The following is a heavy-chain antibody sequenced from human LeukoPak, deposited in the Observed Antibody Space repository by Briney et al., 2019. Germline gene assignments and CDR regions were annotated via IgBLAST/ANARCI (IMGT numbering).Heavy chain of an antibody. CDR2: TSTTGVGT. Sequence: GGSLRLSCTASGFPFRNYAMAWVRQAPGQGLEWVSATSTTGVGTFYAESVKGRFTISRDNAHNTLYLQMNSLRVEDTALYYCANFKFEKQWLVPFDYWGQGTLVTVSS. D-gene: IGHD6-19*01. J-gene: IGHJ4*02. CDR1: GFPFRNYA. V-gene: IGHV3-23*01. CDR3: ANFKFEKQWLVPFDY.